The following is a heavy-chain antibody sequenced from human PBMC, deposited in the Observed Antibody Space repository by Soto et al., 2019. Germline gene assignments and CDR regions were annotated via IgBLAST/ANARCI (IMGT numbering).Heavy chain of an antibody. V-gene: IGHV4-31*03. D-gene: IGHD4-17*01. CDR1: GGSISSGGYY. CDR3: ARENYGGNPFDY. CDR2: IYYSGST. J-gene: IGHJ4*02. Sequence: TSETLSLTCTVSGGSISSGGYYWSWIRQHPGKGLEWIGYIYYSGSTYYNPSLKSRVTISVDTSKNQFSLKLSSVTAADTAVYYCARENYGGNPFDYWGQGTLVTVSS.